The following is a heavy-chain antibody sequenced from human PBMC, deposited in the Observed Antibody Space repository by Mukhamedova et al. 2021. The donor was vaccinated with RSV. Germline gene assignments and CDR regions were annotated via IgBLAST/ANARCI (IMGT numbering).Heavy chain of an antibody. J-gene: IGHJ4*02. D-gene: IGHD4-17*01. V-gene: IGHV3-30*01. CDR3: ARDVSYGDPPS. Sequence: DSVKGRFTISRDNSKNTLYLQMNSLRAEDTAVYYCARDVSYGDPPSWGQGTLVTVSS.